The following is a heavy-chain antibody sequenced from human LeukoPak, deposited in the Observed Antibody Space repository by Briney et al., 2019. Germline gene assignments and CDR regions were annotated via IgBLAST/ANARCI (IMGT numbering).Heavy chain of an antibody. D-gene: IGHD2-2*01. CDR3: ATVVPAAYYFDY. CDR2: IIPIFGTA. J-gene: IGHJ4*02. Sequence: ASVKFSCKASGGTFSSYAISWVRQAPGQGLEWMGGIIPIFGTANYAQKFQGRVTITADESTSTAYMELSSLRSEDTAVYYCATVVPAAYYFDYWGQGTLVTVSS. CDR1: GGTFSSYA. V-gene: IGHV1-69*13.